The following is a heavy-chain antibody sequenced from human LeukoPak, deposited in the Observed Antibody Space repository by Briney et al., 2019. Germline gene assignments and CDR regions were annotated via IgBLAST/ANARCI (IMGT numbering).Heavy chain of an antibody. D-gene: IGHD6-19*01. J-gene: IGHJ4*02. CDR3: ASDAVAGTDY. V-gene: IGHV3-30*04. CDR2: ISYDGSNK. CDR1: GFTFSSYA. Sequence: PGGSLRLSCAASGFTFSSYAMHWVRQAPGKGLGWVAVISYDGSNKYYADSVKGRFTISRDNSKNTLYLQMNSLRAEDTAVYYCASDAVAGTDYWGQGTLVTVSS.